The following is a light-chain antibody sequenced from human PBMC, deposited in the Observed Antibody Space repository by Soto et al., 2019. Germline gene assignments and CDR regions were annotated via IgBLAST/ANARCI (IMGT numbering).Light chain of an antibody. Sequence: QSVLTQPRSVSGSPGQSVTISCTGTTNDVGFYNYVSWYQQQLGKAPKLLIYDVNKRPSGVPPRFSGSKSANTASLTISGLQAADEADYYCNSYAGGLVLFGGGTKLTVL. CDR2: DVN. CDR3: NSYAGGLVL. V-gene: IGLV2-11*01. J-gene: IGLJ2*01. CDR1: TNDVGFYNY.